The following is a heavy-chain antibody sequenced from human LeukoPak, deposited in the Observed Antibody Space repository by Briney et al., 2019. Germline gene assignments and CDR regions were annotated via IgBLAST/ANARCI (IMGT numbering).Heavy chain of an antibody. CDR3: AELGITMIGGV. D-gene: IGHD3-10*02. CDR2: VSISGSII. J-gene: IGHJ6*04. CDR1: GFTFNTYS. Sequence: GGSLRLSCEASGFTFNTYSMNWVRQAPGKGLEWISYVSISGSIIYYADSVKGRFTISRDNAKNSLYLQMNSLRAEDTAVYYCAELGITMIGGVWGKGTTVTISS. V-gene: IGHV3-48*04.